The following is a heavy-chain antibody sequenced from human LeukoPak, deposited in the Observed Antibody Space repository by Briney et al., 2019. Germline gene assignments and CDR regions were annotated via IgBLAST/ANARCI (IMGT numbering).Heavy chain of an antibody. V-gene: IGHV3-23*01. Sequence: GGSLRLSCAASGFTFSTYAMNWVRQAPGKGLEWVSAISGSGGTTNYADSVKGRFTISRDNAKNSLYLQMNSLRVEDTAVYYCARETIYSDKVIDHWGQGTPVTVSS. CDR3: ARETIYSDKVIDH. CDR1: GFTFSTYA. J-gene: IGHJ4*02. D-gene: IGHD4-17*01. CDR2: ISGSGGTT.